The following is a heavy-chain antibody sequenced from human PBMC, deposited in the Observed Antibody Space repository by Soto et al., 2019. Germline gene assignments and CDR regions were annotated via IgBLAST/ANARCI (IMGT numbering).Heavy chain of an antibody. Sequence: PGESLRLSCVASGLTFGSRAMSWVRQAPGEGLQWVATITDNGGDAKYADSVRGRFVISRDNSKKTLYLQMTSLTAEDSAMYFCARGLTESYPGSRIFDFWGRGTLVTVSS. CDR1: GLTFGSRA. CDR2: ITDNGGDA. J-gene: IGHJ4*02. V-gene: IGHV3-23*01. D-gene: IGHD3-10*01. CDR3: ARGLTESYPGSRIFDF.